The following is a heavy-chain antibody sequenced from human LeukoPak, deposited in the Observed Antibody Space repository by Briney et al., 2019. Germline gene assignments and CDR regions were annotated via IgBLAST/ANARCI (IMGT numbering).Heavy chain of an antibody. CDR1: GFTFSSYS. J-gene: IGHJ6*04. D-gene: IGHD6-19*01. V-gene: IGHV3-21*01. Sequence: GGSLRLSCAASGFTFSSYSMNWVRQAPGKGLEGVSSISSSSSYIYYADSVKGRFTISRDNAKNSLYLQMNSLRAEDTAVYYCAREDSSGWRPMDVWGEGTTVTVSS. CDR3: AREDSSGWRPMDV. CDR2: ISSSSSYI.